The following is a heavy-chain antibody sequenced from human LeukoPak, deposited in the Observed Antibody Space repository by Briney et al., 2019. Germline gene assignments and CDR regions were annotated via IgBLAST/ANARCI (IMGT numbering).Heavy chain of an antibody. CDR3: ATERPGSRALDS. J-gene: IGHJ4*02. Sequence: GGSLRLSCAASGFIVSGNHMNWVRLAPGKGLEWVSIVYSVGATYYEDSVKGRFTVSRDDSKNIVFLQMNNLRSEDTAVYFCATERPGSRALDSWGQGTPVPVSS. D-gene: IGHD1-14*01. V-gene: IGHV3-66*01. CDR1: GFIVSGNH. CDR2: VYSVGAT.